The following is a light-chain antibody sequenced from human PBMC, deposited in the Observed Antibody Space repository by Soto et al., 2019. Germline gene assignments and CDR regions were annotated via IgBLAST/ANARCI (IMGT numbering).Light chain of an antibody. CDR2: DDR. CDR1: KLADKS. Sequence: SYELTQAPSVSVAPGQRARITCAGNKLADKSVHWYQQEPGQAPGLVVYDDRDRPSGVPKRFSGTNSDNVAALTIFRVEAGDEADYFCQVWDSDSDHWVFGGGTKLTVL. CDR3: QVWDSDSDHWV. J-gene: IGLJ3*02. V-gene: IGLV3-21*02.